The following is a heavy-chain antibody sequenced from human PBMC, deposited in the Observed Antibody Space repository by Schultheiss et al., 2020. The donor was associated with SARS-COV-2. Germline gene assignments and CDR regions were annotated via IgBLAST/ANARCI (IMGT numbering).Heavy chain of an antibody. CDR2: ISAYNGNT. Sequence: ASVKVSCKASGYTFTSYGISWVRQAPGQGLEWMGWISAYNGNTKYSQKFQGRVTITRDTSASTAYMELSSPRSEDTAVYYCARDPLGRWLPSGYGMDVWGQGTTVTVSS. D-gene: IGHD3-22*01. V-gene: IGHV1-18*01. CDR3: ARDPLGRWLPSGYGMDV. CDR1: GYTFTSYG. J-gene: IGHJ6*02.